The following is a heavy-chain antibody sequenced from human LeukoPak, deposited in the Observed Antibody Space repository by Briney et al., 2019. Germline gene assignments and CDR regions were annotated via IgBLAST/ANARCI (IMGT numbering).Heavy chain of an antibody. Sequence: GASVKVSCKASGGTFSSYAINWVRQAPGQGLEWMGGIIPIFGKAKYAQKFQGRDTITADESTSTAYMELSSLRSEDTAVYYCARDRLVGASTCIAYWGQGTLVTVSS. CDR2: IIPIFGKA. CDR3: ARDRLVGASTCIAY. D-gene: IGHD1-26*01. CDR1: GGTFSSYA. V-gene: IGHV1-69*01. J-gene: IGHJ4*02.